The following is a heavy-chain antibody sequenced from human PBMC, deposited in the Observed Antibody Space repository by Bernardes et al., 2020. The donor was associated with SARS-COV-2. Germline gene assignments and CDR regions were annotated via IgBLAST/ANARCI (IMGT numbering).Heavy chain of an antibody. Sequence: ASVQVSCKASGYIFTSYGISWVRQAPGKGLECVGWISAYTGNTNYAQKLQGRVTMTTDTSTSTAYMELRSLRSDDTAVYYCARDSHGDYSTGVDLDNWGQGTMVTVSA. CDR3: ARDSHGDYSTGVDLDN. D-gene: IGHD4-17*01. J-gene: IGHJ3*02. CDR1: GYIFTSYG. V-gene: IGHV1-18*01. CDR2: ISAYTGNT.